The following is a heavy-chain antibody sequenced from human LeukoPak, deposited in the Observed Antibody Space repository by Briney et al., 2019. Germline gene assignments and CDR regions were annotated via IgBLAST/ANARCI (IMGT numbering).Heavy chain of an antibody. CDR3: ARGVSGGRPYYFDY. CDR1: GGSISSGDYY. J-gene: IGHJ4*02. V-gene: IGHV4-30-4*01. CDR2: IYYSGST. Sequence: PSKTLSLTCTVSGGSISSGDYYWSWIRQPPGKGLEWIGYIYYSGSTYYNPSLKSRVTISVDTSKNQFSLKLSSVTAADTAVYYCARGVSGGRPYYFDYWGQGTLVTVSS. D-gene: IGHD2-15*01.